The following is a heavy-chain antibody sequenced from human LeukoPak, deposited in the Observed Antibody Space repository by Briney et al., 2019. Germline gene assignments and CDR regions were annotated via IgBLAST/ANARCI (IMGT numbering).Heavy chain of an antibody. CDR3: ARDSRTIFGVLTS. CDR2: IGSSSSTI. Sequence: PGGSLRLSCAASGFTFSSYSMNWVRQAPGKGLEWVSYIGSSSSTIYYADSVKGRFTIFRDNAKNSLYLQMNSLRAEDTAVYYCARDSRTIFGVLTSWGQGTLVTVSS. J-gene: IGHJ4*02. D-gene: IGHD3-3*01. CDR1: GFTFSSYS. V-gene: IGHV3-48*01.